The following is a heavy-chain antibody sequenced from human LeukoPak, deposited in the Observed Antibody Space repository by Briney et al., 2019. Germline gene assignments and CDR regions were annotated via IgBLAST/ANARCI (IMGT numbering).Heavy chain of an antibody. CDR2: INHSGST. CDR1: GGSFSGYY. D-gene: IGHD6-19*01. Sequence: SETLSLTCAVYGGSFSGYYWSWIRQPPGKGLEWIGEINHSGSTNYNPSLKSRVTISVDTSKNQFSLKLSSVTAADTAVYYCARRLAVDMLDYWGQGTLVTVSS. CDR3: ARRLAVDMLDY. V-gene: IGHV4-34*01. J-gene: IGHJ4*02.